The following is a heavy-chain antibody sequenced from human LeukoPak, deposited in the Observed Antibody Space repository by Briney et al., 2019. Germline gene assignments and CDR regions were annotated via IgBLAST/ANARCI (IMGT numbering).Heavy chain of an antibody. J-gene: IGHJ5*02. CDR1: GFTFSSYS. CDR3: ARSSSGRVDWFDP. Sequence: KPGGSLRLSCAASGFTFSSYSMNWVRQAPGKGLEWVSSISSSSSYIYYADSVKGRFTISRDNAKNSLYLQMNSLRAEDTAVYYCARSSSGRVDWFDPWGQGTLVTVSS. CDR2: ISSSSSYI. V-gene: IGHV3-21*01. D-gene: IGHD6-25*01.